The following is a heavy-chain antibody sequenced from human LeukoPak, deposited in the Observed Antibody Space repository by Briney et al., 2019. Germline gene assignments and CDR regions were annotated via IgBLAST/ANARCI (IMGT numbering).Heavy chain of an antibody. CDR3: ARGFEASPNWFDP. CDR1: GFTFSSYS. Sequence: PGGSLRLSCAASGFTFSSYSMNWVRQAPGKGLEWVSYIRSSSSTIYYADSVKGRFTISRDNAKNSLYLQMNSLRAEDTAVYYCARGFEASPNWFDPWGQGTLVTVSS. J-gene: IGHJ5*02. V-gene: IGHV3-48*04. CDR2: IRSSSSTI.